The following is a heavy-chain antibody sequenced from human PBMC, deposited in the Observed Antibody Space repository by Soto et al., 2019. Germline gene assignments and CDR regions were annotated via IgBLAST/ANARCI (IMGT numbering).Heavy chain of an antibody. V-gene: IGHV1-18*01. J-gene: IGHJ5*02. CDR2: ISLYSDGT. CDR3: ARVVPGAEAWFGP. CDR1: GYTFSNYG. Sequence: ASVKVSCKTSGYTFSNYGITWVRQAPGQPLEWLGWISLYSDGTNYAQKFQGRVSMTTDTSTTTAYMELRSLRSDDTSVYYCARVVPGAEAWFGPWGQGTLVTVS. D-gene: IGHD2-2*01.